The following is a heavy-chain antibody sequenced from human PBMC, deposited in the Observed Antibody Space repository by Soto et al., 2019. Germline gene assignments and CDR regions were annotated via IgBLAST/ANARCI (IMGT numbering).Heavy chain of an antibody. J-gene: IGHJ6*02. Sequence: SEPLSDTSTVSEGSISGSSDYRVRKRQPPGKGLEWIGSIYYSGSTYYNPSLKSRVTISVDTSKNQFSLKLSSVTAADTAVYYCACIFSGGYGYGFYYYGMDVWGQGTTVTVSS. CDR3: ACIFSGGYGYGFYYYGMDV. V-gene: IGHV4-39*01. CDR1: EGSISGSSDY. D-gene: IGHD5-18*01. CDR2: IYYSGST.